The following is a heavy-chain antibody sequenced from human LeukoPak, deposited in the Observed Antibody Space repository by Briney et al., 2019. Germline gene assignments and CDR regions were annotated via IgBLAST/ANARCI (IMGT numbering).Heavy chain of an antibody. CDR1: DGSINSTSSY. CDR3: ARHVFRWLLNCFDP. Sequence: PSETLSLTCTVSDGSINSTSSYWGWVRQPPGKGLEWIGSIDYSGSTSYNPSLKSRVTISVDTSKNKVSLRLSSVTAADTAVYYCARHVFRWLLNCFDPWGQGTLVTVSS. D-gene: IGHD2-15*01. V-gene: IGHV4-39*01. CDR2: IDYSGST. J-gene: IGHJ5*02.